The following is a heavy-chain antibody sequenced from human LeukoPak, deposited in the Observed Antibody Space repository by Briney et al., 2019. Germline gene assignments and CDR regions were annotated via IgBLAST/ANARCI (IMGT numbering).Heavy chain of an antibody. CDR2: ISSSSSYI. D-gene: IGHD5-12*01. J-gene: IGHJ6*03. CDR3: ARDTEASGYDVNYYYYMDV. Sequence: SGGSLRLSCAASGFTFSSYWMSWVRQAPGKGLEWVSSISSSSSYIYYADSVKGRFTISRDNAKNSLYLQMNSLRAEDTAVYYCARDTEASGYDVNYYYYMDVWGKGTTVTVSS. V-gene: IGHV3-21*01. CDR1: GFTFSSYW.